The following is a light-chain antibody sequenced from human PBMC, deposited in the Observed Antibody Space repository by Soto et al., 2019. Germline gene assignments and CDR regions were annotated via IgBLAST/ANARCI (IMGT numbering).Light chain of an antibody. V-gene: IGKV3-15*01. CDR1: QSVSSN. CDR2: GAS. Sequence: ILMTQSPATLSVSPGERATLSCRASQSVSSNLAWYQQKPGQAPRLLIYGASTRATGIPARFSGSGSGTEFTLTISGLQSEDFAVYYCQQYNNWPPLTFGQGTKLEIK. CDR3: QQYNNWPPLT. J-gene: IGKJ1*01.